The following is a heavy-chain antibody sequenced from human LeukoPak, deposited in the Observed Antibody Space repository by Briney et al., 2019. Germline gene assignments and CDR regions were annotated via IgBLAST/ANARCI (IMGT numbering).Heavy chain of an antibody. V-gene: IGHV1-69*05. Sequence: SVKVSCKASGGTFSSYAISWVRQAPGQGLEWMGGIIPIFGTANYAQKFQGRVTITTDESTSTAYMELSSLRSEDTAVYYCARDSSPLPAAILGGWFDPWGQGTLVTVSS. CDR3: ARDSSPLPAAILGGWFDP. D-gene: IGHD2-2*02. CDR1: GGTFSSYA. CDR2: IIPIFGTA. J-gene: IGHJ5*02.